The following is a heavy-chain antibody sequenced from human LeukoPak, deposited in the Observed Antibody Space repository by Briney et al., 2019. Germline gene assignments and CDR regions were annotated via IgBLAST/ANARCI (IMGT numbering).Heavy chain of an antibody. J-gene: IGHJ6*03. CDR1: GYTFTTNY. CDR2: INPSGGNT. V-gene: IGHV1-46*01. Sequence: GASVKLSCNASGYTFTTNYIHWVRQAPGQGLEWMGTINPSGGNTGYAQKFQGRVTMTRDMSTSTVYMELSSLRSEDTAVYYCARGPPSYYYMDVWGKGTTVTVSS. CDR3: ARGPPSYYYMDV.